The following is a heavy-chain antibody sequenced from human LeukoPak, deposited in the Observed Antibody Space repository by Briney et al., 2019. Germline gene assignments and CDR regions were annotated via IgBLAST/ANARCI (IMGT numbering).Heavy chain of an antibody. J-gene: IGHJ4*02. D-gene: IGHD3-3*01. Sequence: SETLSLNCAVYGGSFSGYYWSWIRQPPGKGLEWIGEINHSGSTNYNPSLKSRVTISVDTSKNQFSLRLSSVTAADTAVYYCARGRLGFWSGYHHYFDYWGQGTLVTVSS. CDR1: GGSFSGYY. CDR2: INHSGST. CDR3: ARGRLGFWSGYHHYFDY. V-gene: IGHV4-34*01.